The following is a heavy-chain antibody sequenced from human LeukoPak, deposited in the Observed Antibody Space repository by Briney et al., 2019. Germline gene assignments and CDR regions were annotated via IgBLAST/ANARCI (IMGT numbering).Heavy chain of an antibody. CDR3: ARARYSSGWYYFDY. Sequence: ASVKVSCKASGYTCTGYYMHWVRQAPGQGLEWMGWINPNSGGTNYAQKFQGRVTMTRDTSISTAYMELSRLRSDDTAVYYCARARYSSGWYYFDYWGQGTLVTVSS. V-gene: IGHV1-2*02. CDR2: INPNSGGT. J-gene: IGHJ4*02. CDR1: GYTCTGYY. D-gene: IGHD6-19*01.